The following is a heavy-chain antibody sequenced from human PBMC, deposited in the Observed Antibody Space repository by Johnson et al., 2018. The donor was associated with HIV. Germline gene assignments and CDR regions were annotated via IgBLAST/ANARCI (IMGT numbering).Heavy chain of an antibody. CDR1: GFKLYEYD. J-gene: IGHJ3*02. V-gene: IGHV3-30*03. CDR3: ARVPPWALGATGWLDAFDI. CDR2: ISYDGSNK. D-gene: IGHD1-26*01. Sequence: QVQLVESGGDVVRPGGSLRLSCVSSGFKLYEYDVSWVRQVPGQGLEWVAVISYDGSNKYYPDSVKGRFTFSGDNSKNTLYLQMNSLRAEDTAVYYCARVPPWALGATGWLDAFDIWGQGTMVTVS.